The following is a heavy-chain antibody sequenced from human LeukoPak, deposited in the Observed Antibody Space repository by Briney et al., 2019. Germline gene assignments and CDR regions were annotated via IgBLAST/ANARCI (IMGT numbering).Heavy chain of an antibody. CDR2: MNPNSGNT. Sequence: EASVKVSCKASGYTFTSSDVNWVRQATGQGLEWLGWMNPNSGNTGYAQKFQGRVTMTRNTSITTAYMGLSSLRSEDTAVYYCARASPNNWFDPWGQGTLVTVSS. J-gene: IGHJ5*02. V-gene: IGHV1-8*01. CDR1: GYTFTSSD. CDR3: ARASPNNWFDP.